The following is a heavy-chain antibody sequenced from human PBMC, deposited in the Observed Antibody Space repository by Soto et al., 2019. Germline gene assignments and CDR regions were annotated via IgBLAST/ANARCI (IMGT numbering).Heavy chain of an antibody. Sequence: EVQLVESGGGLVQPGGSLRLSCAASGFFFPTYWMSWVRQAPGKGLEWVADINQDGSEKYHVDSVKGRFTISRDNAKNSLYLQVNSLRAEDTAVYYCSRGGGGGLFDLWGQGTFVTVSS. V-gene: IGHV3-7*01. CDR1: GFFFPTYW. CDR3: SRGGGGGLFDL. J-gene: IGHJ5*02. CDR2: INQDGSEK. D-gene: IGHD2-21*01.